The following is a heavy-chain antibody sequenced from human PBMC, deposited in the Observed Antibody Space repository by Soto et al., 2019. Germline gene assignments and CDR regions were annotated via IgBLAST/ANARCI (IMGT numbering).Heavy chain of an antibody. Sequence: SEPLSLTCTVSGGSISSSSYYWGWIRHPPGKGLEWVGSLYYSWSTYYNPSLKSRVTISVDTAKNQFSMKLRSVTAADTAVYYCASGCSSTSCYIPFFDYWGQGTLVTVSS. CDR3: ASGCSSTSCYIPFFDY. CDR2: LYYSWST. J-gene: IGHJ4*02. V-gene: IGHV4-39*01. D-gene: IGHD2-2*02. CDR1: GGSISSSSYY.